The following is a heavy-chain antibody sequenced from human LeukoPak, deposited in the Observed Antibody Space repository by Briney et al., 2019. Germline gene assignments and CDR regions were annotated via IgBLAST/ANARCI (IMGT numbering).Heavy chain of an antibody. CDR1: GCSISSSSYY. D-gene: IGHD3-22*01. V-gene: IGHV4-39*01. CDR3: ARRRYYDSTGYLD. CDR2: IYYSGRT. Sequence: SETLSLTCTVSGCSISSSSYYWGWIRQPPGKGLEWIGSIYYSGRTYYNPSLKSRVTISIDTSKNQFSLNLSSVTAADTAVYYCARRRYYDSTGYLDWGQGTLVTVSS. J-gene: IGHJ1*01.